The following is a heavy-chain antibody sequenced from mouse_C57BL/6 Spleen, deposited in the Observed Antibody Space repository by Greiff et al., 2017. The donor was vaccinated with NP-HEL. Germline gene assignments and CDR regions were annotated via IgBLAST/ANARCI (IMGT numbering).Heavy chain of an antibody. CDR1: GYTFTSYW. J-gene: IGHJ4*01. CDR3: ARRGWLLRGAMDY. Sequence: QVQLQQPGAELVMPGASVKLSCKASGYTFTSYWMHWVKQRPGQGLEWIGEIDPSDSYTNYNQKFKGKSTLTVDKSSSTAYMQLSSLTSEDSAVYYCARRGWLLRGAMDYWGQGTSVTVSS. V-gene: IGHV1-69*01. D-gene: IGHD2-3*01. CDR2: IDPSDSYT.